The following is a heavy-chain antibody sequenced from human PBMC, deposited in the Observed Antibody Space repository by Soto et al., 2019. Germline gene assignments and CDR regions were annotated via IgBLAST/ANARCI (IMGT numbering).Heavy chain of an antibody. Sequence: GGSLRLSCAASGFTFSSYAMHWVRQAPGKGLEWVAVISYDGSNKYYADSVKGRFTISRDNSKNTLYLQMNSLRAEDTAVYYCARLVVVAATDIWGQGTMVTVSS. V-gene: IGHV3-30*04. CDR1: GFTFSSYA. D-gene: IGHD2-15*01. CDR3: ARLVVVAATDI. J-gene: IGHJ3*02. CDR2: ISYDGSNK.